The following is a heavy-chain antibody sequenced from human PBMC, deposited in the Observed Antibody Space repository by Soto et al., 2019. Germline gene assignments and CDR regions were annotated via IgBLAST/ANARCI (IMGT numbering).Heavy chain of an antibody. CDR2: IDWDDDK. Sequence: ASGPTLVNPPQTLTLTCTFSGFSLSTSGMCVSWIRQPPGKALEWLALIDWDDDKYYSTSLKTRLTISKDTSKNQVVLTMTNMDPVDTATYYCARLKLVGATPDDAFDIWGQGTMVTVSS. J-gene: IGHJ3*02. CDR1: GFSLSTSGMC. CDR3: ARLKLVGATPDDAFDI. V-gene: IGHV2-70*01. D-gene: IGHD1-26*01.